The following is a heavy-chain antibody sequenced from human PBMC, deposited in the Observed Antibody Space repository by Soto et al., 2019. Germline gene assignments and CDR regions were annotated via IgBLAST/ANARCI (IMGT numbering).Heavy chain of an antibody. J-gene: IGHJ6*04. CDR1: GFTLSSYD. V-gene: IGHV3-13*01. Sequence: EVQLGESGGGLVQPGGSLRLSCAASGFTLSSYDIHWVRQATGEGLAWVSGIGSGGDTHYADSVKGRFIISREDGKNSFYLQMNNLRVGDTAVYYCTRKTPPTGMEVWGKGATVNVSS. D-gene: IGHD3-9*01. CDR3: TRKTPPTGMEV. CDR2: IGSGGDT.